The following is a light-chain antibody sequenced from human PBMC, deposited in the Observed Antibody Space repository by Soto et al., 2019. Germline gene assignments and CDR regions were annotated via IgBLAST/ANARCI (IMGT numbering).Light chain of an antibody. J-gene: IGLJ1*01. Sequence: QSALTQPASMSGSPGQSITISCTGTSSDVGSYNLVSWYQHHPGKAPKLLISEVSKRPSGVSNRFSGSKSGNTASLTISGLQAEDDADYYCCSYAGRFYVFGPGTKVTVL. CDR2: EVS. CDR3: CSYAGRFYV. CDR1: SSDVGSYNL. V-gene: IGLV2-23*02.